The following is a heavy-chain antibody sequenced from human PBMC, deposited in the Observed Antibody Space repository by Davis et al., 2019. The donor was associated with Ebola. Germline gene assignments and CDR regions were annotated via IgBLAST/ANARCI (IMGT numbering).Heavy chain of an antibody. J-gene: IGHJ4*02. Sequence: ASVKVSCKASGYTFTSYYMHWVRQAPGQGLEWMGWINPNSGGTNYAQKFQGRVTMTRDTSISTAYMELSRLRSDDTAVYYCARVCDGWELLFDYWGQGTLVTVSS. V-gene: IGHV1-2*02. CDR1: GYTFTSYY. CDR2: INPNSGGT. CDR3: ARVCDGWELLFDY. D-gene: IGHD1-26*01.